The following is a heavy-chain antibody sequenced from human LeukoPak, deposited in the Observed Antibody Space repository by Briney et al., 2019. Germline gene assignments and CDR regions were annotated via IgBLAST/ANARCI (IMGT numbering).Heavy chain of an antibody. CDR1: GFTFSSYS. CDR3: ARGKDCSGGSCYSGTRTNDY. D-gene: IGHD2-15*01. Sequence: PGGSPRLSCAASGFTFSSYSMNWVRQAPGKGLEWVSSISSSSSYIYYADSVKGRFTISRDNAKNSLYLQMNGLRAEDTAVYYCARGKDCSGGSCYSGTRTNDYWGQGTLVTVSS. V-gene: IGHV3-21*01. CDR2: ISSSSSYI. J-gene: IGHJ4*02.